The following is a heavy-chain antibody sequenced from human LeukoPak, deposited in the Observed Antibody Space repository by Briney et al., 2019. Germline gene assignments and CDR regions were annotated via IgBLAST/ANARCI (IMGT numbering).Heavy chain of an antibody. D-gene: IGHD2/OR15-2a*01. Sequence: GGSLSLSCPASGFTLSTYAMNWVRQAPGKGLEWVSVIVGNGGGIHYADSVKGRFTISRDNAKNTLYLQMNSLRAEDSAVYYCAKDRIPDGKYSIDFWGQGTPVTVSS. CDR2: IVGNGGGI. J-gene: IGHJ4*02. V-gene: IGHV3-23*01. CDR3: AKDRIPDGKYSIDF. CDR1: GFTLSTYA.